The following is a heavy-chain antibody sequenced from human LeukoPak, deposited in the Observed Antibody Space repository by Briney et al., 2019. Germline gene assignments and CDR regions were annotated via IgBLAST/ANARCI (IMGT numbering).Heavy chain of an antibody. CDR1: SYSISNGYY. CDR2: IYHSGST. CDR3: ATAPYYYGSGSYYN. J-gene: IGHJ4*02. D-gene: IGHD3-10*01. Sequence: SETLSLTCTVFSYSISNGYYWGWIRQPPGKGLEWIGSIYHSGSTYYNPSLKSRVTISVDTSKNQFSLKLSSVTAADTAVYYCATAPYYYGSGSYYNWGQRTLVTVSS. V-gene: IGHV4-38-2*02.